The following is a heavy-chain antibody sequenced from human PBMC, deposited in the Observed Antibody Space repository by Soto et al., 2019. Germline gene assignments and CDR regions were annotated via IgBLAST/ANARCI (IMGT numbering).Heavy chain of an antibody. V-gene: IGHV3-23*01. D-gene: IGHD3-10*01. CDR2: ISGSGGST. CDR3: AKFCGSGSYSYPLFDY. J-gene: IGHJ4*02. CDR1: GFTFSSYA. Sequence: PGGSLRLSCAASGFTFSSYAMSWVRQAPGKGLEWVSAISGSGGSTYYADSVKGRFTISRDNSKNTLYLQMNSLRAEDTAVYYCAKFCGSGSYSYPLFDYWGQGTLVTVSS.